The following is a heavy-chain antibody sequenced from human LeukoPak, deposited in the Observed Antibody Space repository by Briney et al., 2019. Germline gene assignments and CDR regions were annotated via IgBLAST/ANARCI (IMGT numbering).Heavy chain of an antibody. CDR1: GFTFSSYS. V-gene: IGHV3-21*01. CDR2: ISSSSSYI. Sequence: GGSLRLSCAASGFTFSSYSMNWVRQAPGKGREWVSSISSSSSYIYYADSVKGRFTISRDNAKNSLYLQMNSLRAEDTAVYYCASSGRSYYDILTGYSRYNWFDPWGQGTLVTVSS. J-gene: IGHJ5*02. CDR3: ASSGRSYYDILTGYSRYNWFDP. D-gene: IGHD3-9*01.